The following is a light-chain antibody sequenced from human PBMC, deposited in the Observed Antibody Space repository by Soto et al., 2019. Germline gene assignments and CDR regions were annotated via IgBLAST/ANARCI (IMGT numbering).Light chain of an antibody. CDR1: QTISTY. J-gene: IGKJ1*01. CDR2: GAS. CDR3: QQSFSTPRT. Sequence: DIQVSQSPSPLSASVGDRVTITCRASQTISTYLNWYQQKPGKAPKLLIYGASSLQSGVPSRFSGSGSGTDFTLTISSLQPEDFGTYYCQQSFSTPRTFGQGTKVAI. V-gene: IGKV1-39*01.